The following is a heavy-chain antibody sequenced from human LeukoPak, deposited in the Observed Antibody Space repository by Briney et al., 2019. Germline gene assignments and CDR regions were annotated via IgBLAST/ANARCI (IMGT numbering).Heavy chain of an antibody. J-gene: IGHJ3*02. Sequence: PGGSLRLSCAASGFTFSSYGMHWVRQAPGKGLEWVAAIWYDGSRESYEDSVKGRFTISRDNSRNILYLQMSSLRPEDTAVYYCARYNGNFFAFDIWGQGTMVTVSS. CDR3: ARYNGNFFAFDI. V-gene: IGHV3-33*01. CDR2: IWYDGSRE. D-gene: IGHD1-1*01. CDR1: GFTFSSYG.